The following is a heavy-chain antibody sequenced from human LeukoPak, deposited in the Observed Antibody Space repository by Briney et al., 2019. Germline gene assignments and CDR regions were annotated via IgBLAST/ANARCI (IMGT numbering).Heavy chain of an antibody. D-gene: IGHD3-22*01. CDR1: GFTFSSYA. V-gene: IGHV3-23*01. CDR2: ISGSGGST. Sequence: QPGGSLRLSCAASGFTFSSYAMSWVRQAPGKGLEWVSAISGSGGSTYYADSVKGRFTISRDNSKNTLYLQMNSLRAEDTAVYYCAKALYYYGSSGYYHSYYYYYYGMDVWGQGTTVTVSS. J-gene: IGHJ6*02. CDR3: AKALYYYGSSGYYHSYYYYYYGMDV.